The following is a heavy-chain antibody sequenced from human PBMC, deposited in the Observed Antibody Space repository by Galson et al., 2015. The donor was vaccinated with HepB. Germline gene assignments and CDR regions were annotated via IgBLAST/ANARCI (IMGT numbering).Heavy chain of an antibody. CDR2: INAGNGNT. D-gene: IGHD1-26*01. CDR1: GYNFISYT. V-gene: IGHV1-3*01. Sequence: SCKASGYNFISYTMHWVRQAPGQRLEWMGWINAGNGNTKYSEKFQGRVTMTRDTSASTGSMELSSLRSEDTAVYYCVSGWDLLSWGQGTLVTVSS. J-gene: IGHJ5*02. CDR3: VSGWDLLS.